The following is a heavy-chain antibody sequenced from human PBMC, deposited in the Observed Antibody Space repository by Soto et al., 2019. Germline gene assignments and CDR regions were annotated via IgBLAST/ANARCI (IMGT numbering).Heavy chain of an antibody. CDR3: ARGGYCSGGSCYLGY. CDR2: IYYSGST. D-gene: IGHD2-15*01. CDR1: GGSISSYY. V-gene: IGHV4-59*01. J-gene: IGHJ4*02. Sequence: KTSETLSLTCTVSGGSISSYYWSWIRQPPGKGLEWIGYIYYSGSTNYNPSLKSRVTISVDTSKNQFSLKLSSVTAADTAVYYCARGGYCSGGSCYLGYWGQGTLVTVSS.